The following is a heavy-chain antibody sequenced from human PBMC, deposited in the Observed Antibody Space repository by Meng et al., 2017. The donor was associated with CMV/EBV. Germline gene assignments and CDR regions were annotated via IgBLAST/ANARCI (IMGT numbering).Heavy chain of an antibody. Sequence: SLKISCAASGFTFDDYAMHWVRQAPGKGLEWVSGISWNSGSIGYADSVKGRFTISRDNAKNSLYLQMNSLRAEDTAFYYCAKGHSSSGFYYYYGMDVWGQGTTVTVSS. J-gene: IGHJ6*02. CDR1: GFTFDDYA. V-gene: IGHV3-9*01. CDR3: AKGHSSSGFYYYYGMDV. D-gene: IGHD6-6*01. CDR2: ISWNSGSI.